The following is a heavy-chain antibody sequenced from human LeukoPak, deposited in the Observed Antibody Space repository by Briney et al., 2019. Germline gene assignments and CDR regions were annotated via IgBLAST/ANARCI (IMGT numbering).Heavy chain of an antibody. CDR2: ISYDGTNK. J-gene: IGHJ4*02. V-gene: IGHV3-30-3*01. CDR1: GFTFSSYA. CDR3: ARGYWSFDY. Sequence: PGRSLRLSCAASGFTFSSYAMHWVRQAPGKGLQWVAFISYDGTNKYYADSVKGRFTISRDNSKNTLYLQMNSLRPEDTAVCYCARGYWSFDYWGQGTLVTVSS. D-gene: IGHD2-8*02.